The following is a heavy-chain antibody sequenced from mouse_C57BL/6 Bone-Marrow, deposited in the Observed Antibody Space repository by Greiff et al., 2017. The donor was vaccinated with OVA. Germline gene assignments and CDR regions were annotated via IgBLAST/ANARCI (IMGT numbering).Heavy chain of an antibody. CDR3: ASSRTKFAY. Sequence: EVKLVESGGGLVKPGGSLKLSCAASGFTFSSYAMSWVRQTPEKRLEWVATISDGGSYTYYPDNVKGRFTISRDNAKNNLYLQMSHLKSEDSAVYYCASSRTKFAYWGQGTLVTVSA. V-gene: IGHV5-4*03. CDR2: ISDGGSYT. CDR1: GFTFSSYA. D-gene: IGHD1-3*01. J-gene: IGHJ3*01.